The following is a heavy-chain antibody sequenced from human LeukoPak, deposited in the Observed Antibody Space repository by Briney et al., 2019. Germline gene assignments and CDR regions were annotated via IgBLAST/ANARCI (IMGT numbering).Heavy chain of an antibody. Sequence: PSETLSLPCTVSGGSISSSSYYWGWIRQPPGKGLEWIGSIYYSGSTNYNPSLKSRVTISVDTSKNQFSLKLSSVTAADTAVYYCARVLEYSSSLRWFDPWGQGTLVTVSS. J-gene: IGHJ5*02. D-gene: IGHD6-6*01. CDR3: ARVLEYSSSLRWFDP. CDR1: GGSISSSSYY. V-gene: IGHV4-39*07. CDR2: IYYSGST.